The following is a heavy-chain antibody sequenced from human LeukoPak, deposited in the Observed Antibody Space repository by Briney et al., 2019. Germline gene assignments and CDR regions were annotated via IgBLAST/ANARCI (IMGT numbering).Heavy chain of an antibody. D-gene: IGHD1-26*01. CDR2: VYHTGST. CDR3: VRPLGKSSPFYFDH. J-gene: IGHJ4*02. CDR1: GDSLSSGYY. Sequence: PSETLSLTCFVSGDSLSSGYYWGWVRQPPGKGLEWIGSVYHTGSTYYNPSVKTRITIFVDTLTNQFSLKLRSVTAADTAMYFCVRPLGKSSPFYFDHWGQGKLVTVSS. V-gene: IGHV4-38-2*01.